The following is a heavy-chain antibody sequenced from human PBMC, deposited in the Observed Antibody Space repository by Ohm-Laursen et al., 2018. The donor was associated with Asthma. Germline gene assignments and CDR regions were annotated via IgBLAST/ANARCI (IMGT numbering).Heavy chain of an antibody. V-gene: IGHV3-9*01. D-gene: IGHD6-13*01. CDR3: AKGSLAAADHNWFDP. J-gene: IGHJ5*02. Sequence: SSLRLSCAASGFTFDDYSMHWVRQGPGKGLEWVSGISWNSGRIGYADSVKGRFTTSRDNAENSLYLQMNSLRTEDTALYYCAKGSLAAADHNWFDPWGQGTLVTVSS. CDR1: GFTFDDYS. CDR2: ISWNSGRI.